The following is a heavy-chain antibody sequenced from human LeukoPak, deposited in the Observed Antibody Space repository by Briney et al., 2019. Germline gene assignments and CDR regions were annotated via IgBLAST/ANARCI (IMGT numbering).Heavy chain of an antibody. CDR3: ARHERCSSINCIYNWFDP. V-gene: IGHV4-39*01. CDR1: GGSIPTKNFY. D-gene: IGHD2-2*01. CDR2: VFYSGST. J-gene: IGHJ5*02. Sequence: SETLSLTCTVSGGSIPTKNFYWGWIRQPPGKGLEWIGSVFYSGSTYYNPSLKSRVTIFVDPSKNQFSLNLRSVTAADTAVYYCARHERCSSINCIYNWFDPWGQGTLVIVSS.